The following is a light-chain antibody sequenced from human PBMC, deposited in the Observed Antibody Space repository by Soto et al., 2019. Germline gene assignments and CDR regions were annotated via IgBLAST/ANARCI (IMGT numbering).Light chain of an antibody. CDR1: QSVSSY. CDR2: DAS. J-gene: IGKJ5*01. CDR3: QQRSNWPPS. V-gene: IGKV3-11*01. Sequence: EIVLTQSPATLSLSPGERATLSCRASQSVSSYLAWYQQKPGQAPRLLIYDASNRATGIPARFSGSGSGTDFTLTINSLEPEDCAVYYCQQRSNWPPSFGQGTRLEIK.